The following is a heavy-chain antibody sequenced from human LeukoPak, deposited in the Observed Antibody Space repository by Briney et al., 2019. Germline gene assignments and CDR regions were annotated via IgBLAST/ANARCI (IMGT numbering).Heavy chain of an antibody. Sequence: SETLSLTCTVSGGSISTYYWSWIRQPAGKGLEGIGRIYISGSTNYNPSLKSRVTMSVDTSKNQFSLKLSSVTAADTAVYYCARSNYGDYDLYFDYWGQGTLVTVSS. CDR3: ARSNYGDYDLYFDY. CDR1: GGSISTYY. J-gene: IGHJ4*02. V-gene: IGHV4-4*07. CDR2: IYISGST. D-gene: IGHD4-17*01.